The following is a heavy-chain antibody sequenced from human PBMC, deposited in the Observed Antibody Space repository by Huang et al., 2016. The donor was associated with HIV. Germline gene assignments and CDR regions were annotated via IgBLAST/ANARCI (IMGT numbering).Heavy chain of an antibody. Sequence: QVQLLQSGAEVKKPGSSVKVSCKASGGPFRSYFIAWVRQAPGQGLEWMASLMPVFDSQNYEQKLQGRVRVTADESTSTVYMELRDLRPDDTAVYFCARGSLEYSVSSSLDYWGQGTHVTVSS. D-gene: IGHD4-4*01. J-gene: IGHJ4*02. V-gene: IGHV1-69*13. CDR3: ARGSLEYSVSSSLDY. CDR2: LMPVFDSQ. CDR1: GGPFRSYF.